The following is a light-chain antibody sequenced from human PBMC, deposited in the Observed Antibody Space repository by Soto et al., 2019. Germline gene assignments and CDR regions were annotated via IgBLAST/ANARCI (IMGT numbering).Light chain of an antibody. J-gene: IGKJ2*02. V-gene: IGKV1-5*01. CDR2: DAS. CDR1: QSISSW. CDR3: QQYNSYPCT. Sequence: DIQMTQSPSTLSASVGDRVTITCRASQSISSWLAWYQQKPGKAPKLLIYDASSLESGVPSRCSGSGSGTEFTLTISSLQPDDFAPYYCQQYNSYPCTFGQGTKLEIK.